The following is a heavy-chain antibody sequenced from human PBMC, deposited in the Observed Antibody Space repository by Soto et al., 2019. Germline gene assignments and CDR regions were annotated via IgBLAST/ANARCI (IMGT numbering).Heavy chain of an antibody. Sequence: QVQLVQSAAEVKKPGASVKVSCKASGYTFTSSDINWVRQAPGQGREWMGWITAYNGNTNYAQNLQGSVTMTPDTHTSTAYMELRSRRSDNTAVYYCERGGLTYYMDVWGKGTTVTVSS. V-gene: IGHV1-18*01. CDR2: ITAYNGNT. CDR3: ERGGLTYYMDV. J-gene: IGHJ6*03. CDR1: GYTFTSSD.